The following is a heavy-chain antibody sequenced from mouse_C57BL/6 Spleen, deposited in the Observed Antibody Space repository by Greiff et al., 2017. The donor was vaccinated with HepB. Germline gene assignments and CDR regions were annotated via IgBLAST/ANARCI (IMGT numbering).Heavy chain of an antibody. D-gene: IGHD2-4*01. CDR1: GYTFTSYT. J-gene: IGHJ2*01. Sequence: QVQLQQSGAELARPGASVKMSCKASGYTFTSYTMHWVKQRPGQGLEWIGYINPSSGYTKYNQKFKDKATLTADKSSSTAYMQLSSLTSEDSAVYYCARSVYYDYDGYFDYWGQGTTLTVSS. CDR3: ARSVYYDYDGYFDY. V-gene: IGHV1-4*01. CDR2: INPSSGYT.